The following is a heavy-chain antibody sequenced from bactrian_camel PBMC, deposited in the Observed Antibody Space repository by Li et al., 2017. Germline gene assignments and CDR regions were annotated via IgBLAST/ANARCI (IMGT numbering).Heavy chain of an antibody. V-gene: IGHV3S40*01. Sequence: VQLVESGGGSVQAGGSLTLSCEASRLAYSRYCLGWIRQAPGKEREGVASIYTGGDITYYADNVKGRFTISRDDAKTTVYLQMNSLKPEDSGIYYCAACAGVSCGLMVASHYDYWGQGTQVTVS. CDR1: RLAYSRYC. J-gene: IGHJ4*01. D-gene: IGHD1*01. CDR2: IYTGGDIT. CDR3: AACAGVSCGLMVASHYDY.